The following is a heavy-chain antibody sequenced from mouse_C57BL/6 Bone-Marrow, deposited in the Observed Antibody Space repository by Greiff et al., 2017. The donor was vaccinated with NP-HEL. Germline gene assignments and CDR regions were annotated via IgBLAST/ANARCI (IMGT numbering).Heavy chain of an antibody. CDR3: ARPLYYYAMDY. CDR2: IDPSDSYT. V-gene: IGHV1-50*01. CDR1: GYTFTSYW. Sequence: QVQLKQPGAELVKPGASVKLSCKASGYTFTSYWMQWVKQRPGQGLEWIGEIDPSDSYTNYNQKFKGKATLTVDTSSSTAYMQLSSLTSEDSAVYYCARPLYYYAMDYWGQGTSVTVSS. D-gene: IGHD1-1*01. J-gene: IGHJ4*01.